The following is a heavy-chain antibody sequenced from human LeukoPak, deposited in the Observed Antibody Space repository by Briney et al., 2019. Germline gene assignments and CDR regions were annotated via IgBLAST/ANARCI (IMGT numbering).Heavy chain of an antibody. J-gene: IGHJ4*02. CDR2: INHSGST. V-gene: IGHV4-34*01. D-gene: IGHD2-15*01. Sequence: PSETLSLTCAVYGRSFSGYYWSWIRQPPGKGLEWIGEINHSGSTIYNPSLKSRVTISVDTSKNQFSLKLSSVTAADTAVYYCARGGCLRSGGSCYRYYFDYWGQGTLVTVSS. CDR1: GRSFSGYY. CDR3: ARGGCLRSGGSCYRYYFDY.